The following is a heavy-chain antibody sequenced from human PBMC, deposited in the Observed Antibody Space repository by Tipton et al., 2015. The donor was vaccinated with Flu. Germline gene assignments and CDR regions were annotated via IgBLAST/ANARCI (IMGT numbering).Heavy chain of an antibody. CDR2: IYHTGSS. D-gene: IGHD1-26*01. Sequence: TLSLTCAVSGYSISSGYFWGWIRQPPGKGLEWIGSIYHTGSSFYNPSLRGRVTMSVDTSENHLSLGLTSVTAADTAVYYCAIRTSSFDPTISWGQGTTVIVSS. CDR3: AIRTSSFDPTIS. J-gene: IGHJ6*01. V-gene: IGHV4-38-2*01. CDR1: GYSISSGYF.